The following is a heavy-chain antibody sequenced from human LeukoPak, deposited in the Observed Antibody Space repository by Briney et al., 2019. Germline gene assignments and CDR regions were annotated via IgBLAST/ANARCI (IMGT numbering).Heavy chain of an antibody. Sequence: SETLSLTCGVSGGSISSRNWWSWVRQPPGKGLEWIGEISHSETTNYNPSLKSRVTISLDTSKKQFSLKLTSLTAADTAFYYCARYGMAAEGIWWFDPWGQGTLVTVSS. CDR3: ARYGMAAEGIWWFDP. D-gene: IGHD6-13*01. CDR1: GGSISSRNW. CDR2: ISHSETT. V-gene: IGHV4-4*02. J-gene: IGHJ5*02.